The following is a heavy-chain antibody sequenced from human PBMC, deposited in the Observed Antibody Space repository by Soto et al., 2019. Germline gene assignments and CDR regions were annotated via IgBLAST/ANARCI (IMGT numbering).Heavy chain of an antibody. Sequence: QLQLQESGSGLVKPSQTLSLTCAVSGGSISSGGYSWSWIRQPPWKGLEWIGYIYHSGTTYYNPSLKSRVTISVDRSKNQFSLKLSSVTDADTAVYYCARAHYGDYGYGMDVWGQGTTVTVSS. D-gene: IGHD4-17*01. V-gene: IGHV4-30-2*01. J-gene: IGHJ6*02. CDR1: GGSISSGGYS. CDR3: ARAHYGDYGYGMDV. CDR2: IYHSGTT.